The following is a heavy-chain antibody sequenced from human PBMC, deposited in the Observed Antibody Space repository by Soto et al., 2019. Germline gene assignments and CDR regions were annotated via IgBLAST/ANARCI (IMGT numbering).Heavy chain of an antibody. J-gene: IGHJ4*02. CDR1: GFSLSTSGVG. D-gene: IGHD7-27*01. Sequence: QITLKESGPTRVKPTQTLTLTCNFSGFSLSTSGVGVGWLRQPPGKALEWLAVIYWDDDKRYSPSLKNRLTISKDTSKNQVVLTMTSMDPADTATYFCAHRGYMSGNWDQGYLDYWGSGILIAVSS. CDR2: IYWDDDK. CDR3: AHRGYMSGNWDQGYLDY. V-gene: IGHV2-5*02.